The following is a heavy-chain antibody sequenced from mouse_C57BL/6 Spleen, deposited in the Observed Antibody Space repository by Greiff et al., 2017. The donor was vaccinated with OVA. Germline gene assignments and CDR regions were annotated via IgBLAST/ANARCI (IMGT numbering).Heavy chain of an antibody. CDR3: ARHTLGDYDYDGGYAMDY. V-gene: IGHV5-6*01. CDR2: ISSGGSYT. D-gene: IGHD2-4*01. J-gene: IGHJ4*01. Sequence: EVQVVESGGDLVKPGGSLKLSCAASGFTFSSYGMSWVRQTPDKRLEWVATISSGGSYTYYPDSVKGRFTISRDNAKNTLYLQMSSLKSEDTAMYYCARHTLGDYDYDGGYAMDYWGQGTSVTVSS. CDR1: GFTFSSYG.